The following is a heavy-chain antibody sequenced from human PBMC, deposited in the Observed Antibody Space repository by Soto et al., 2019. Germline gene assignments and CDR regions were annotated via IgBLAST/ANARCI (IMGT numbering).Heavy chain of an antibody. J-gene: IGHJ3*02. Sequence: GESLKISCKGSGYSFTSYWIGWVRQMPGKGLGWMGIIYPGDSDTRYSPSFQGQVTISADKSISTAYLQWSSLKASDTAMYYCARQYDFWSGYRAAGAFDIWGQGTMVTVSS. V-gene: IGHV5-51*01. CDR3: ARQYDFWSGYRAAGAFDI. D-gene: IGHD3-3*01. CDR1: GYSFTSYW. CDR2: IYPGDSDT.